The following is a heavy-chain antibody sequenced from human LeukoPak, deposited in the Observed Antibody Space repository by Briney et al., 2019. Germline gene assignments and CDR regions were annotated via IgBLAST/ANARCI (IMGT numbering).Heavy chain of an antibody. V-gene: IGHV3-23*05. D-gene: IGHD4-23*01. Sequence: PGGSLRLSCAASGFTFGSYAMTWVRKAPGKGLEWVSLIYSSGSTYYADSVKGRFTISRDDSKNTLYLQVNSLRAEDTAVYYCARRGDGGRSFDYWGQGTLVTVSS. CDR2: IYSSGST. J-gene: IGHJ4*02. CDR3: ARRGDGGRSFDY. CDR1: GFTFGSYA.